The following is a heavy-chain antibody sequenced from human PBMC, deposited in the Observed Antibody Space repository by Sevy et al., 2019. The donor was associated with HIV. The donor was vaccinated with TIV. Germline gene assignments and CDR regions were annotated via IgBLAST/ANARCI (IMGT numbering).Heavy chain of an antibody. V-gene: IGHV3-23*01. CDR1: GFTFSSYA. D-gene: IGHD2-15*01. CDR3: AKERVVADLCYGMDV. CDR2: ISGSGGST. Sequence: GGSLRLSCAASGFTFSSYAVSWVRQAPGKGLEWVSAISGSGGSTYYADSVKGRFTISRDNSKNTLYLQMNSLRAEDTAVYYCAKERVVADLCYGMDVWGQGTTVTVSS. J-gene: IGHJ6*02.